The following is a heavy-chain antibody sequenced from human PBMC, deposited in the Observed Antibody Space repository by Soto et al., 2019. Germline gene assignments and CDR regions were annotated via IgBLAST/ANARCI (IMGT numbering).Heavy chain of an antibody. CDR3: AKALRASLNFFYYMDV. D-gene: IGHD2-2*01. CDR2: LGGNGFTT. CDR1: GFTFGSYA. V-gene: IGHV3-23*01. Sequence: EVQLLESGGGLVQPGGALRLSCVVSGFTFGSYAMSWGRQAPEKGPEWVAILGGNGFTTYYAYSVKGRFTISGDKSKSTLFLQMNSLRADDTGVYYCAKALRASLNFFYYMDVWGRGNSVTVPS. J-gene: IGHJ6*03.